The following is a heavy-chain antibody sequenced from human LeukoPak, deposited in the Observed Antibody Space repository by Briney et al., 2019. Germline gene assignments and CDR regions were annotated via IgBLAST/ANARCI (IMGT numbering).Heavy chain of an antibody. CDR2: IYHSGST. CDR3: ARLRITMIVVGP. J-gene: IGHJ5*02. Sequence: SETLSLTCTVSGYSISSGYYWGWIRQPPGKGLEWIGSIYHSGSTYYNPSLKSRVTISVDTSKNQFSLKLSSVTAADTAVYYCARLRITMIVVGPWGQGTLVTVSS. V-gene: IGHV4-38-2*02. D-gene: IGHD3-22*01. CDR1: GYSISSGYY.